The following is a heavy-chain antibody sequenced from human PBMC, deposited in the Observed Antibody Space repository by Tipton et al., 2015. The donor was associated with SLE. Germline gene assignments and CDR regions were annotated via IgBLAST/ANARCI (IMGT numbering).Heavy chain of an antibody. Sequence: TLSLTCTVSGDSITSYYWTWIRQPPGKGLEWIGYISYSGSTNYNPSLESRVTISVDPAKNEISLRLSSVTAADTAVYYCARSLVGPTRHFDYWGQGTLGTVSS. CDR3: ARSLVGPTRHFDY. D-gene: IGHD1-26*01. J-gene: IGHJ4*02. V-gene: IGHV4-59*01. CDR2: ISYSGST. CDR1: GDSITSYY.